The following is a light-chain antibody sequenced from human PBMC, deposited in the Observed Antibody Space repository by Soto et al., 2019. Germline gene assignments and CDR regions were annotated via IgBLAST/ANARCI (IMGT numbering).Light chain of an antibody. Sequence: EIVMTQSPATLSVSPGERATLSCRASQSVSSNLAWYHQKPCQAPRLLIYGAATSSTGIPARFSGSGSGTEFTLTISSLQSEDFAVYYCQQYNNWPPFTFGPGTKVDIK. J-gene: IGKJ3*01. CDR2: GAA. CDR3: QQYNNWPPFT. CDR1: QSVSSN. V-gene: IGKV3-15*01.